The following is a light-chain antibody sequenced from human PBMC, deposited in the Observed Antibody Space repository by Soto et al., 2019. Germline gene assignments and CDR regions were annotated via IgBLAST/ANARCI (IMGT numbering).Light chain of an antibody. J-gene: IGKJ4*01. Sequence: IQMTQSPSTLAASVGDRVAITCRASQSISGWLAWYQQKAGKAPKLLIYKTSNLESAVPSRFSGSGSGTAFTLTISSLHPDDFATYYCQQYNSYPLTFGGGTKVDIK. CDR3: QQYNSYPLT. CDR2: KTS. CDR1: QSISGW. V-gene: IGKV1-5*03.